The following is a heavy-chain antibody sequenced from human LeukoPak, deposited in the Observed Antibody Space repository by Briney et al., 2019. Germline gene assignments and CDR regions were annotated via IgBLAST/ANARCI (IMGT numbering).Heavy chain of an antibody. Sequence: GGSLRLSCAASGFTFSSYDMHWVRQAAGKGLEWISTIGTADDTYYLASVEGRFTISRENAKNSLYLQMSSLRAGDTAMYYCARERLGATKRVVNYDFDPWGRGTLVTVSS. CDR3: ARERLGATKRVVNYDFDP. J-gene: IGHJ2*01. CDR1: GFTFSSYD. CDR2: IGTADDT. D-gene: IGHD2-2*01. V-gene: IGHV3-13*01.